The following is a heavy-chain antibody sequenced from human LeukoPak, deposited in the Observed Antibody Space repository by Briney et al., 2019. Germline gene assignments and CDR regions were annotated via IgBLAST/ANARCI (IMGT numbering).Heavy chain of an antibody. CDR1: GGSISSYY. V-gene: IGHV3-21*01. CDR3: ARDFDGDWTGAAAGTQSDY. CDR2: ISSSSSYI. J-gene: IGHJ4*02. Sequence: PSETLSLTCTVSGGSISSYYWSWIRQAPGKGLEWVSSISSSSSYIYYADSVKGRFTISRDNAKNSLYLQMNSLRAEDTAVYYCARDFDGDWTGAAAGTQSDYWGQGTLVTVSS. D-gene: IGHD6-13*01.